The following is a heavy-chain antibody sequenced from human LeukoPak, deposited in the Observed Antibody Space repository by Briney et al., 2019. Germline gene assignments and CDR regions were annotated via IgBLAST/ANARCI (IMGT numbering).Heavy chain of an antibody. CDR3: ASLLRAAAGKDY. J-gene: IGHJ4*02. Sequence: SETLSLTCTVSGASISGYFWSWIRQPPGKGLEWIGYISSSGNTNYNPSLKSRVTISVDTSKNRFSLKLSSVTAADTAVYYCASLLRAAAGKDYWGQGTLVTVSS. D-gene: IGHD6-13*01. V-gene: IGHV4-59*01. CDR2: ISSSGNT. CDR1: GASISGYF.